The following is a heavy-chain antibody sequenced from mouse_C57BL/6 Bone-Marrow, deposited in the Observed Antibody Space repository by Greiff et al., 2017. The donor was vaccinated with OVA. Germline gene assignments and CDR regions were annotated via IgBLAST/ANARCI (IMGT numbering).Heavy chain of an antibody. D-gene: IGHD2-1*01. CDR3: ARVYYGPYWYFDV. Sequence: VQLQQSGAELVKPGASVKLSCTASGFNIKDYYMHWVKQRTEQGLEWIGRIDPEDGETKYAPKFQGKATIAADTSSNTAYLQRSSLPSEDTAVYDCARVYYGPYWYFDVWGTGTTVTVSA. V-gene: IGHV14-2*01. CDR1: GFNIKDYY. CDR2: IDPEDGET. J-gene: IGHJ1*03.